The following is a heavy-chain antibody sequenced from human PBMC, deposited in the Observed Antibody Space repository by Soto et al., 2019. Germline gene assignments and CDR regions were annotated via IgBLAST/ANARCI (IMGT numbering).Heavy chain of an antibody. V-gene: IGHV1-69*01. CDR1: GGTFSDST. CDR3: ARNGTLTGYSYGMDV. Sequence: VSCKASGGTFSDSTINWVRQAPGQRLEWMGGIIPIFDTANYAEKFQGRVTITADESTSTSFMEVSSLRSEDTAVYYCARNGTLTGYSYGMDVWGQGTMVTVSS. CDR2: IIPIFDTA. J-gene: IGHJ6*02. D-gene: IGHD1-1*01.